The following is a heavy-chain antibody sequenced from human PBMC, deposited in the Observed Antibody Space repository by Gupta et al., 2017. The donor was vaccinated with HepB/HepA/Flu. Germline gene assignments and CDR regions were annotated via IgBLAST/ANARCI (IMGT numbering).Heavy chain of an antibody. D-gene: IGHD3-22*01. V-gene: IGHV4-39*01. CDR3: ARHLGNKLYYYDSSGYYPYFDY. CDR2: IYYSGST. Sequence: QLQLQESGPGLVKPSETLSLTCTVSGGSISSSSYYWGWIRQPPGKGLEWIGSIYYSGSTYYNPSLKSRVTISVDTSKNQFSLKLSSVTAADTAVYYCARHLGNKLYYYDSSGYYPYFDYWGQGTLVTVSS. CDR1: GGSISSSSYY. J-gene: IGHJ4*02.